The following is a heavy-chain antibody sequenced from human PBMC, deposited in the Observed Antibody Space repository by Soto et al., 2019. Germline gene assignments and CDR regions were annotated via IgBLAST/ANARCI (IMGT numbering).Heavy chain of an antibody. J-gene: IGHJ5*02. CDR1: GGSISSSSYY. Sequence: QLQLQESGPGLVKPSETLSLTCTVSGGSISSSSYYWGWIRQPPGKGLEWIGSIYYSGSTYYNPSLTSRVTISVDTSTHQFSLKLRSVTDADTAVYYCARHDGICSGGSCYSEWFDPWGQGTLVTVSS. V-gene: IGHV4-39*01. CDR2: IYYSGST. D-gene: IGHD2-15*01. CDR3: ARHDGICSGGSCYSEWFDP.